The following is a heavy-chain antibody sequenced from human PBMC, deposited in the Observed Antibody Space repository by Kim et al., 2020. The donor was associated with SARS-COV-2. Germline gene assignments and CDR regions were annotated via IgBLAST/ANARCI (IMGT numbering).Heavy chain of an antibody. V-gene: IGHV3-15*01. D-gene: IGHD5-18*01. CDR2: IKSKTDGGTT. J-gene: IGHJ4*02. CDR3: TTDGGYSYGYLDY. CDR1: GFTFINAL. Sequence: GGSLRLSCAASGFTFINALMNWVRQAPGKGLEWVGRIKSKTDGGTTDYAAPVQGRFTISRDDSKNTLYLQMNSLKIEDTAVYYCTTDGGYSYGYLDYWGQGALVTVSS.